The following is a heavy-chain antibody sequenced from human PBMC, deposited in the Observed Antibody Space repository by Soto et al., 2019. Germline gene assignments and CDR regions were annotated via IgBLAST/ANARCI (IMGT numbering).Heavy chain of an antibody. CDR1: GDSVSSYSAA. D-gene: IGHD2-2*01. Sequence: KQSQTLSLTCAISGDSVSSYSAAWNWVRQSPSRGLEWLGRAYYRTKWYNDYAVSVKSRITIKPDTSKNQFSMQLNSVTPGDPAVEYCARGTGRSYWYFDRWGRGTLVTVSS. J-gene: IGHJ2*01. CDR3: ARGTGRSYWYFDR. CDR2: AYYRTKWYN. V-gene: IGHV6-1*01.